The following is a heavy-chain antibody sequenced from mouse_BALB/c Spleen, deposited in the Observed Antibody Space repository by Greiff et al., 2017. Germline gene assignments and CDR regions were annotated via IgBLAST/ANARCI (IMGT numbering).Heavy chain of an antibody. CDR2: IWAGGST. CDR3: AREEVLRGFAMDY. Sequence: QVQLQQSGPGLVAPSQSLSITCTVSGFSLTSYGVHWVRQPPGKGLEWLGVIWAGGSTNYNSALMSRLSISKDNSKSQVFLKMNSLQTDDTAMYYCAREEVLRGFAMDYWGQGTSVTVSS. J-gene: IGHJ4*01. V-gene: IGHV2-9*02. CDR1: GFSLTSYG. D-gene: IGHD1-1*01.